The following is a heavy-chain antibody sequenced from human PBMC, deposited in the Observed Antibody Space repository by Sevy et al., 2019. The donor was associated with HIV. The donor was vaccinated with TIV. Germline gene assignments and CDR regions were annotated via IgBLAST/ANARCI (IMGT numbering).Heavy chain of an antibody. D-gene: IGHD2-8*02. Sequence: LHRQLGSLRLSCTASGFTFKSYWMHWVRQAPGKGLVWVSRVKSDGRTSTYADSVQGRFTISRDNGNNMLYLQMNRLRGEDTAMYYCAREPESCTGSNCPTPDAFDIWGQGTMVTVSS. CDR3: AREPESCTGSNCPTPDAFDI. J-gene: IGHJ3*02. V-gene: IGHV3-74*01. CDR1: GFTFKSYW. CDR2: VKSDGRTS.